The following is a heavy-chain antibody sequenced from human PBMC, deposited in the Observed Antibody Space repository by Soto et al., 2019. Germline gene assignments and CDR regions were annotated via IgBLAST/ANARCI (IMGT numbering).Heavy chain of an antibody. Sequence: ASVKVSCKASGYPFTSYGFSWVRQAPGQGLEWVGWISAYNGNTNYAQNLQGRVTMTTDTSTNTAYMELRSLRSDDTAVYYCARDHRSSFDYWGQGTLVTVS. CDR3: ARDHRSSFDY. CDR2: ISAYNGNT. J-gene: IGHJ4*02. D-gene: IGHD6-6*01. CDR1: GYPFTSYG. V-gene: IGHV1-18*01.